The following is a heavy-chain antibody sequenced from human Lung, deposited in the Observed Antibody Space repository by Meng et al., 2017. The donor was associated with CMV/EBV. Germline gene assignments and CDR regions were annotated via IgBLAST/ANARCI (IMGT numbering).Heavy chain of an antibody. V-gene: IGHV4-34*09. J-gene: IGHJ3*02. CDR2: IDYSGST. CDR1: GGSFSGYY. CDR3: ATSDGGPPRMTMVRGVIIDAFDI. D-gene: IGHD3-10*01. Sequence: SETLSPTCAVYGGSFSGYYWSWVRQPPGKGLGWIGYIDYSGSTYYNPSLKSRVTISVDTSKNQFSLKLSSVTAADTAVYYCATSDGGPPRMTMVRGVIIDAFDIWGQGTMVTVSS.